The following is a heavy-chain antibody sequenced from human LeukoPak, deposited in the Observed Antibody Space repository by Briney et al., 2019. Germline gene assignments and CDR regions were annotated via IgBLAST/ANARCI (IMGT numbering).Heavy chain of an antibody. CDR2: ITSSSSYT. CDR1: GFTFSTYN. V-gene: IGHV3-21*04. Sequence: SGGSLRLSCAASGFTFSTYNMNWVRQAPGKGLEWVSSITSSSSYTFYADSVKGRFTISRDNAKNSLYLQMNSLRAEDTALYYCAKTRGSSGYFQHWGQGTLVTVSS. J-gene: IGHJ1*01. D-gene: IGHD3-16*01. CDR3: AKTRGSSGYFQH.